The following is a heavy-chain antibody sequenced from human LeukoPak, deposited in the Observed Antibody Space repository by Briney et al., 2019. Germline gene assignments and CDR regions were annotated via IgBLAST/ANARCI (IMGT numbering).Heavy chain of an antibody. CDR1: GGSISSYY. V-gene: IGHV4-59*01. Sequence: PSETLSLTCTVSGGSISSYYWSWVRQPPGKGLEWIGYIYYSGSTNYNPSLKSRVTISVDTSKNQFSLKLSSVTAADTAVYYCARATAAGTKSRYYYYMDVWGKGTTVTVSS. CDR3: ARATAAGTKSRYYYYMDV. J-gene: IGHJ6*03. D-gene: IGHD6-13*01. CDR2: IYYSGST.